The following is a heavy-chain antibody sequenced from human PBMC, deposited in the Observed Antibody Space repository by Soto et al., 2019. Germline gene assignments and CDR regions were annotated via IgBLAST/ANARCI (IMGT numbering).Heavy chain of an antibody. CDR1: GDPLTKYG. CDR3: ATPAPRGSHGPAHYGMEV. V-gene: IGHV1-18*04. J-gene: IGHJ6*02. Sequence: QVQLVQSDSEMKKPGASVTVSCTASGDPLTKYGLNWLRQAPGQGLEGMGWISAYNGATNFVQKFRGRATMTTDTSTHTAYMDLRSLRSEDAAVYYGATPAPRGSHGPAHYGMEVWGQGTTVIVSS. D-gene: IGHD6-13*01. CDR2: ISAYNGAT.